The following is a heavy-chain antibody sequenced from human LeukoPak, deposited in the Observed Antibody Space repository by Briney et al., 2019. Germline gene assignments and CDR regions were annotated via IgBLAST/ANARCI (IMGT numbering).Heavy chain of an antibody. J-gene: IGHJ6*03. D-gene: IGHD7-27*01. CDR1: GGSFSGYY. CDR2: INHSGST. Sequence: NPSETLSLTCAVYGGSFSGYYWSWIRQPPGKGLEWIGEINHSGSTNYNPSLKSRVTISVDTSKNQFSLKLSSVTAADTAVYYCARHLGYYYYYMDVWGKGTTVTISS. V-gene: IGHV4-34*01. CDR3: ARHLGYYYYYMDV.